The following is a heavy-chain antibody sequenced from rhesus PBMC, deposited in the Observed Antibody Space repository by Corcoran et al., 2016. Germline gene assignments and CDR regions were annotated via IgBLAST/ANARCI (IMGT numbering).Heavy chain of an antibody. D-gene: IGHD2-21*01. V-gene: IGHV4S10*01. Sequence: QVQLQESGPGVVKSSETLSLTCAVSGGSISDSYRWSWIRQPPGKGLAWIGYFFGSMTTTNSNPSLKSPVTNSKDTSRNQFSLKLSSVTAADTAVYYCARVYCTDSGCYVDYWGQGVLVTVSS. CDR3: ARVYCTDSGCYVDY. CDR2: FFGSMTTT. CDR1: GGSISDSYR. J-gene: IGHJ4*01.